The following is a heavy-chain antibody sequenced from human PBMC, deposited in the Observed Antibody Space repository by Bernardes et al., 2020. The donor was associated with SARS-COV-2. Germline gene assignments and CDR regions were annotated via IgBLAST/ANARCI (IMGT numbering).Heavy chain of an antibody. CDR1: EFSISNYW. D-gene: IGHD4-17*01. CDR2: ISPDGNTR. CDR3: VRGVSGHYGLFDC. Sequence: GGSLRLSCVASEFSISNYWMHWVRQAPGKGLVWVSRISPDGNTRDYADSVKGRFTISRDNVKNTLYLQMSSLRAEDTFLYFCVRGVSGHYGLFDCWGQGTLVTVSS. V-gene: IGHV3-74*01. J-gene: IGHJ4*02.